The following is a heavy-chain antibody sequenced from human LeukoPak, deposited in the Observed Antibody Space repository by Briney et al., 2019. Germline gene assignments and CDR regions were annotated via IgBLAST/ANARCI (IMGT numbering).Heavy chain of an antibody. CDR1: GGSISTSSYF. D-gene: IGHD4-11*01. Sequence: SETLSLTCVVSGGSISTSSYFWGWIRQPPGKGLEWIGTIYYTGSTYYNPSLKSRVKISEDTSENRFSLNLTSLTAADTAIYYCARAPYNSKYYITDWGRGTLVTVSS. J-gene: IGHJ4*02. CDR3: ARAPYNSKYYITD. CDR2: IYYTGST. V-gene: IGHV4-39*07.